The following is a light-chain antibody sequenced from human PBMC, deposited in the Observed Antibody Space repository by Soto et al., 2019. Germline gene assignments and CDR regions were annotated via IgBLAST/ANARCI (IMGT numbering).Light chain of an antibody. CDR1: SSGIRDYNY. Sequence: QSALTQPASVSGSPGQLITISCTGTSSGIRDYNYVSWYQQLPGNAPKLIMYEVSNRPSGISNRFSGSKSGNTASLTISGLQAEDEADYYCSSKSPDFFGTGTKLTVL. V-gene: IGLV2-14*01. CDR2: EVS. CDR3: SSKSPDF. J-gene: IGLJ1*01.